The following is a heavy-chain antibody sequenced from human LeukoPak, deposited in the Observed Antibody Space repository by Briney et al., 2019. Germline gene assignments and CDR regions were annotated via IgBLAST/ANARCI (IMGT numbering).Heavy chain of an antibody. CDR2: INHSGST. V-gene: IGHV4-34*01. J-gene: IGHJ4*02. D-gene: IGHD4-11*01. CDR1: GGSFSGYY. CDR3: ARGDDYSNYPDDY. Sequence: PSETLSLTCAVYGGSFSGYYWSWIRQPPGKGLEWIGEINHSGSTNYNPSLKSRVTISVDTSKNQFSLKLSSVTAADTAVYYCARGDDYSNYPDDYWGQGTLVTVSS.